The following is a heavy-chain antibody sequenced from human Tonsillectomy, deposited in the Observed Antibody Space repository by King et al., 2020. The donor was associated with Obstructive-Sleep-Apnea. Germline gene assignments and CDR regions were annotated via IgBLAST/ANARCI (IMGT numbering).Heavy chain of an antibody. Sequence: VQLVESGGGLVQPGGSLRLSCAASGFTFRRYSMNWIRQAPGRGLELVSYISSSSGRIYYLDSVKGRFTVSRDNAKNSLYLQMNSLRVDDTAVYYCVKDEFWAFDNW. CDR3: VKDEFWAFDN. CDR2: ISSSSGRI. D-gene: IGHD3-3*01. J-gene: IGHJ3*02. V-gene: IGHV3-48*01. CDR1: GFTFRRYS.